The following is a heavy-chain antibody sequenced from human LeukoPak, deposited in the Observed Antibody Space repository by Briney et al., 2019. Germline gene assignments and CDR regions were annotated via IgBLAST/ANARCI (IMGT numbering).Heavy chain of an antibody. J-gene: IGHJ4*02. CDR1: GFTFSSYA. Sequence: GGSLRLSCAASGFTFSSYAMNWVRQAPGKGLEWVSGISGSGSNTYYADSVMGRFTISRDNSRNTLYLQMNSLRAEDTAVYYCAKDVLSGTYYYFDQWGQGTLVTVSS. CDR2: ISGSGSNT. V-gene: IGHV3-23*01. CDR3: AKDVLSGTYYYFDQ. D-gene: IGHD1-26*01.